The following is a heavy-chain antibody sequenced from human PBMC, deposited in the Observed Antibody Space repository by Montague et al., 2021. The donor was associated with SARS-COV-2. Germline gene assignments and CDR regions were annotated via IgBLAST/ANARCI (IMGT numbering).Heavy chain of an antibody. J-gene: IGHJ6*02. CDR3: ARDPEMATIIRSLGYYYYYGMDV. Sequence: SLRLSCAASGLTFSSYSMNWVRQAPGKGLEWVSSISSSSSYIYYADSVKGRFTISRDNAKNSLYLQMNSLRAEDTAVYYCARDPEMATIIRSLGYYYYYGMDVGGQGTAVTVSS. CDR2: ISSSSSYI. D-gene: IGHD5-24*01. V-gene: IGHV3-21*01. CDR1: GLTFSSYS.